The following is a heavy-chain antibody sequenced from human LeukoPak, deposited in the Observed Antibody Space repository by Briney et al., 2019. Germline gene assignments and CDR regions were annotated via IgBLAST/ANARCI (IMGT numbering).Heavy chain of an antibody. CDR2: ISGSGGST. Sequence: GGSLRLSCAASGFTFSSYAMSWVRQAPGKGLEWVSAISGSGGSTYYADSVKGRFTISRDNSKNTLYLQMNSLRAEDTAVYYCAKVSWWFEEFPYDYWGQGTLVTVSS. CDR1: GFTFSSYA. J-gene: IGHJ4*02. CDR3: AKVSWWFEEFPYDY. D-gene: IGHD3-10*01. V-gene: IGHV3-23*01.